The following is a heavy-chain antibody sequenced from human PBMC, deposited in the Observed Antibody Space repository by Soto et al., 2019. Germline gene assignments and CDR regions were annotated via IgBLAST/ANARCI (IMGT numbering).Heavy chain of an antibody. CDR1: SGTHSSSNR. Sequence: SETLSLTCAFSSGTHSSSNRLGWVRPTPRKGLEWIGEIYHSGSTNYNPSLKSRVTISVDKSKNQFSLKLSSVTAADTAVYYCARERSRNSSGWWYYYYMDVWGKGTTVTVSS. V-gene: IGHV4-4*02. CDR3: ARERSRNSSGWWYYYYMDV. CDR2: IYHSGST. J-gene: IGHJ6*03. D-gene: IGHD6-19*01.